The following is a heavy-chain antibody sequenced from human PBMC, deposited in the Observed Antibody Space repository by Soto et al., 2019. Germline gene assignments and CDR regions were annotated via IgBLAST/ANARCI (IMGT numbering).Heavy chain of an antibody. Sequence: PSETLSLTCTVSGGSISSYYWSWIRQPPGKGLEWIGYIYYSGSTNYNPSLKSRVTISVDTSKNQFSLKLSSVTAADTAVYYCARGRLVPAVNFDYWGLGTLVTVS. D-gene: IGHD2-2*01. CDR2: IYYSGST. V-gene: IGHV4-59*01. J-gene: IGHJ4*02. CDR1: GGSISSYY. CDR3: ARGRLVPAVNFDY.